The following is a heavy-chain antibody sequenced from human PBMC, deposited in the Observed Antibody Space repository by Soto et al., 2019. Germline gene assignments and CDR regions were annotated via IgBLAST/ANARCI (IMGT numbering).Heavy chain of an antibody. Sequence: QVQLVQSGAEVKKPGASVKVSCKASGYTFTSYDINWVRQATGQGLAWMGGINPNSGTTVYAQKFQRRVTTTSNTSISTSYMELSSLSSEDTAEYYCARKRSYGLDYWGQGTLVTVSS. CDR1: GYTFTSYD. V-gene: IGHV1-8*01. J-gene: IGHJ4*02. CDR3: ARKRSYGLDY. D-gene: IGHD5-18*01. CDR2: INPNSGTT.